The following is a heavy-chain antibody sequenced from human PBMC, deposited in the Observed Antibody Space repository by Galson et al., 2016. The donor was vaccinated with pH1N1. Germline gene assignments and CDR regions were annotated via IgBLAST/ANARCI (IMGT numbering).Heavy chain of an antibody. CDR1: GDSINRNY. J-gene: IGHJ4*02. D-gene: IGHD2-21*02. CDR3: ARGGGDLDS. Sequence: SETLSLTCTVSGDSINRNYWSWIRQPPGKGLEWIGYIYYSGTTSYNPSLKSRITISVDPSQGQFSLKLTSVTAADTAVYYCARGGGDLDSWGQGTLVTVSS. CDR2: IYYSGTT. V-gene: IGHV4-59*01.